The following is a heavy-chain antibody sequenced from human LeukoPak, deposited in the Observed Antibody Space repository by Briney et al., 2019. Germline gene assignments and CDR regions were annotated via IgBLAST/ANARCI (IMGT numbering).Heavy chain of an antibody. CDR3: ARGGGYCSSTSCRYNWFDP. Sequence: GGSLRLSCAASGFTFTTYGMSWARQAPGKGLEWVSVISGSGDAAYYADSVKGRFTISRDNSKNTLYLQMNSLRAEDTAVYYCARGGGYCSSTSCRYNWFDPWGQGTLVTVSS. V-gene: IGHV3-23*01. D-gene: IGHD2-2*01. J-gene: IGHJ5*02. CDR2: ISGSGDAA. CDR1: GFTFTTYG.